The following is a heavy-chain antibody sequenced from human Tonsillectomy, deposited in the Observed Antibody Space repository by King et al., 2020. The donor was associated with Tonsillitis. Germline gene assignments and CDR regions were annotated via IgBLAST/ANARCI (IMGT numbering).Heavy chain of an antibody. CDR1: GVSLTTSREG. D-gene: IGHD3-16*01. Sequence: TLKESGPTLVKPPQTLTVTCTFSGVSLTTSREGVGLIRQSPGKALEGLALIYWNDDKRYSPSLKSRLTITKDTSKNQVVLTVTNMDPVDTATYYCAHGDWGISPDFHHWGQGTLVTVSS. CDR2: IYWNDDK. J-gene: IGHJ4*02. V-gene: IGHV2-5*01. CDR3: AHGDWGISPDFHH.